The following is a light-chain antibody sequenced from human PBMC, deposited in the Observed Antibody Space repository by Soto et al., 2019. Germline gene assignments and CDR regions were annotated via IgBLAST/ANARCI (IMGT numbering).Light chain of an antibody. CDR3: QQYGNSPLT. V-gene: IGKV3-20*01. CDR1: QSVSISY. J-gene: IGKJ4*01. Sequence: EIVLTQSPGTLSLSPGEKATLSCRASQSVSISYLAWYQHKPGQAPRLLIYDASSRATGIPDRFSGSGSGTDFTLTISRLEPEDFAVYYCQQYGNSPLTFGGGTKVDIK. CDR2: DAS.